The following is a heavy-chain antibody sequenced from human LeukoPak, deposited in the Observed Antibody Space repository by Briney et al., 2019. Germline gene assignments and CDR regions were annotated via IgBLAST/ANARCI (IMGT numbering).Heavy chain of an antibody. CDR3: ARGVTIFGVVISETDAFDI. CDR2: ISFSVNTK. CDR1: GFTFSDYS. D-gene: IGHD3-3*01. V-gene: IGHV3-48*04. Sequence: GGSLRLSCVASGFTFSDYSMNWVRQAPGKGLEWVSYISFSVNTKYYGDSVKGRFTISRDNAKNSLYLHMDSLRAEDTAVYYCARGVTIFGVVISETDAFDIWGQGTMVTVSS. J-gene: IGHJ3*02.